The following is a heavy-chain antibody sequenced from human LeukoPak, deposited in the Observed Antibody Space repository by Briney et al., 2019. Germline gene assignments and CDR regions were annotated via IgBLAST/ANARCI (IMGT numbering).Heavy chain of an antibody. CDR1: GGTFSSYT. D-gene: IGHD5-18*01. Sequence: SVKVSCKASGGTFSSYTISWVRQAPGQGLEWMGRIIPILGIANYAQKFQGRVTITADKSTSTAYVELSSLRSEDTAVYYCARSTAMVTSAYYFDYWGQGTLVTVSS. J-gene: IGHJ4*02. CDR3: ARSTAMVTSAYYFDY. V-gene: IGHV1-69*02. CDR2: IIPILGIA.